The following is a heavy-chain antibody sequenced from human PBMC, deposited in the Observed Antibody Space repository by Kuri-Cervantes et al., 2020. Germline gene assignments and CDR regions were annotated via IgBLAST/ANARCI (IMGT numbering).Heavy chain of an antibody. CDR1: GFTFSNSD. V-gene: IGHV3-30-3*01. D-gene: IGHD6-13*01. J-gene: IGHJ4*02. Sequence: GGSLRLSCAASGFTFSNSDMNWVRQAPGKGLEWVAVISYDGSNKYYADSVKGRFTISRDNSKNTLYLQMNSLRAEDTAVYYCARDHSSSWYNYFDYWGQGTLVTVSS. CDR3: ARDHSSSWYNYFDY. CDR2: ISYDGSNK.